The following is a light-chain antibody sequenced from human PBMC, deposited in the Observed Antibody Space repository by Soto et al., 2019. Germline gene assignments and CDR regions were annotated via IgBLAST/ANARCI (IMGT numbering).Light chain of an antibody. CDR3: QQYNSSPLT. Sequence: DIQMTQSPSTLSASLGDRVTITCLANQSISNWLAWYQQIPGKAPKLLISDASSLQSGVPSRFSGSGSGTEFTLTISSLQPDDFATFYCQQYNSSPLTFGGGTKVEIK. CDR2: DAS. J-gene: IGKJ4*01. V-gene: IGKV1-5*01. CDR1: QSISNW.